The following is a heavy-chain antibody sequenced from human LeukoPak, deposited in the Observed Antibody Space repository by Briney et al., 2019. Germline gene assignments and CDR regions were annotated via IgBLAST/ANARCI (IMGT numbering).Heavy chain of an antibody. V-gene: IGHV3-30*03. CDR2: ISYHGSDK. CDR1: GFTFSRYG. Sequence: GGSLRLSCAASGFTFSRYGMHWVRQAPGKGLEWVAVISYHGSDKYYADSVKGRFTISRDNSKNTLYLQMNGLRTEDTAMYYCTRRGGGYGFDYWGQGTLVTVSS. CDR3: TRRGGGYGFDY. D-gene: IGHD5-12*01. J-gene: IGHJ4*02.